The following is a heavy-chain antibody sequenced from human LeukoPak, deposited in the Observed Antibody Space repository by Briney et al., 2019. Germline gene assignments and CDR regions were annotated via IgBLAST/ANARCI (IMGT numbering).Heavy chain of an antibody. Sequence: ASVKVSCKASGYTFTSYYMHWVRQAPGEGLEWMGIINPSAGSTSYTQKFQGRVTMTSDTSTSTVYMEVSSLRSEDTAVYYCARGGGWGRYYFDYWGQGTLVTVSS. D-gene: IGHD6-19*01. J-gene: IGHJ4*02. CDR1: GYTFTSYY. CDR3: ARGGGWGRYYFDY. V-gene: IGHV1-46*01. CDR2: INPSAGST.